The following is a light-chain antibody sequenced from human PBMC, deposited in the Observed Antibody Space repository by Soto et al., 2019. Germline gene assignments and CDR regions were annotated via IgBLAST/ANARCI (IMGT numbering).Light chain of an antibody. V-gene: IGKV3-11*01. CDR3: HERSSWPPRVT. Sequence: DIVLTQSPATLSLSPGERATLSCRASQSISDSLAWYQQKVGQAPRLLIYDTSNRATGIPPSFSGSGSGTDFTLTISSLEPEDSAVYYCHERSSWPPRVTFGGGTKVQIK. J-gene: IGKJ4*01. CDR1: QSISDS. CDR2: DTS.